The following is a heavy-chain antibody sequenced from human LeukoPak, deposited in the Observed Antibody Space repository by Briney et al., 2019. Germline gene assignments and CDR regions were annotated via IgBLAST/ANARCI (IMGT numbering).Heavy chain of an antibody. J-gene: IGHJ4*02. CDR2: IYYSGST. V-gene: IGHV4-31*11. Sequence: SGTLSLTCAVSGGSISSSNWWSWIRQHPGKGLEWIGSIYYSGSTNYNPSRQGRVTISLDTSRNQFSLKLSSVTAADTAVYYCASGDNDPLFDYWGQGTLVTVSS. CDR1: GGSISSSNW. CDR3: ASGDNDPLFDY. D-gene: IGHD1-1*01.